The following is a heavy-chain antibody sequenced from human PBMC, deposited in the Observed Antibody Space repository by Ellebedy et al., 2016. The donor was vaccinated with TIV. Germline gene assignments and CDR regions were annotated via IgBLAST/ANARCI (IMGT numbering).Heavy chain of an antibody. D-gene: IGHD2-2*01. J-gene: IGHJ4*02. CDR1: GYPFPNYG. V-gene: IGHV1-18*04. CDR3: ARDVPEDAAALLYY. CDR2: ISAYHGHT. Sequence: AASVKVSCKASGYPFPNYGVSWVRQAPGQGLEWVGWISAYHGHTKYGQKFQGRISLTTDTSMGTAYMELRRLGSDDTGVNFCARDVPEDAAALLYYWGQGTRVTVSS.